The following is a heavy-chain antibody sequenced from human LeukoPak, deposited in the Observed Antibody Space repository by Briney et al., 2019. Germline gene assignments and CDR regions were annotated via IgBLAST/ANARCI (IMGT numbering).Heavy chain of an antibody. D-gene: IGHD6-13*01. Sequence: GESLKISCKASGYSFTSYWIGWVRQMPGKGLEWMGIIYPGDSDTRYSPSLKGQVTISADKSISTAYLQWSSLKASDSAMYYCAIAAAGTRYFDYWGQGTLVTVSS. CDR3: AIAAAGTRYFDY. V-gene: IGHV5-51*01. CDR2: IYPGDSDT. J-gene: IGHJ4*02. CDR1: GYSFTSYW.